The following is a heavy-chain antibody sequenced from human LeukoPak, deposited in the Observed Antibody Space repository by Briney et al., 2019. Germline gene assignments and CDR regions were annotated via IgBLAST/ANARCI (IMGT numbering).Heavy chain of an antibody. CDR2: ISAYNGNT. CDR1: GYTFTSYD. D-gene: IGHD1-26*01. CDR3: ATSDIVGATSFDY. Sequence: ASVKVSCKASGYTFTSYDINWERQATGQGLEWMGWISAYNGNTNYAQKLQDRVTMTTDTSTSTAYMELRSLRSADTAVYYCATSDIVGATSFDYWGQGTLVTVSS. V-gene: IGHV1-18*01. J-gene: IGHJ4*02.